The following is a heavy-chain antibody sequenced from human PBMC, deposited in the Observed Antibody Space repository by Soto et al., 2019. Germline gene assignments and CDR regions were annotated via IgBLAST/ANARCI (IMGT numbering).Heavy chain of an antibody. V-gene: IGHV3-30-3*01. CDR2: ISYDGSNK. CDR1: GFTFTSYA. J-gene: IGHJ4*02. CDR3: ARDRGTSFWYFDY. Sequence: QVQLVESGGGVVQPGRSLRLSCAASGFTFTSYAMHWVRQTPGKGLEGVALISYDGSNKYYADSVKGRFTISRDNSKNTLYLQMNSLRADDTAVYYCARDRGTSFWYFDYWGQGTLATVSS. D-gene: IGHD2-2*01.